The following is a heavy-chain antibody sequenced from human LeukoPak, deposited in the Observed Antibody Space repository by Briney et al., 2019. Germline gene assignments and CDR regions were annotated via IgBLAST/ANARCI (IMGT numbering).Heavy chain of an antibody. CDR2: INHSGST. Sequence: PSETLSLTCAVYGGSFSGYYWSWIRQPPGKGLEWIGEINHSGSTNYNPSLKSRVTISVDTSKNQFSLKLSSVTAADTAVYYCARSTSPQGIVVVPAAMKQKGGYYYYGMDVWGQGTTVTVSS. CDR3: ARSTSPQGIVVVPAAMKQKGGYYYYGMDV. J-gene: IGHJ6*02. D-gene: IGHD2-2*01. CDR1: GGSFSGYY. V-gene: IGHV4-34*01.